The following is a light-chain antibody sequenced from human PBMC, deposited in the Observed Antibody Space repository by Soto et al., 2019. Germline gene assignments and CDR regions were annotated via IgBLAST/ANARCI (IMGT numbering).Light chain of an antibody. CDR3: SSYAGSNNEV. V-gene: IGLV2-8*01. J-gene: IGLJ1*01. CDR1: SSDVGRYNY. CDR2: EVT. Sequence: QSALTQPPSASGSPGQSVTISCTGTSSDVGRYNYVSWYQQHPGKAPKLMIYEVTKRPSGVPDRFSGSKSGITASLTVSGLQAEDEADYYCSSYAGSNNEVFGTGTKLTVL.